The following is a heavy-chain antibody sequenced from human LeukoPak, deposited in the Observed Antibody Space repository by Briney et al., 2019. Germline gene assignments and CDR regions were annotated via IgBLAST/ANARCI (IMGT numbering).Heavy chain of an antibody. CDR2: IYPGDSDT. J-gene: IGHJ4*02. CDR1: GYSFTSYW. CDR3: ARWRYSSSWNCGFDY. Sequence: PGESLKISCKGSGYSFTSYWIGWVRPMPGKGMEWMGIIYPGDSDTRYSPSFQGQVTISADKSISTAYLQWSSLKASDTAMYYCARWRYSSSWNCGFDYWGQGTLVTVSS. V-gene: IGHV5-51*01. D-gene: IGHD6-13*01.